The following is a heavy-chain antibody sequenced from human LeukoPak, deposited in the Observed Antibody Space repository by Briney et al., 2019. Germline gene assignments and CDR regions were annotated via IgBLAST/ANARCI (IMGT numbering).Heavy chain of an antibody. CDR3: ARGPYDSSGYYYVSFDY. Sequence: PSETLSLTCTVSGGSISSYYWSWIRQPAGKGLEWIGRIYTSGSTNYNPSLKSRVTMSVDTSKNQFSLELSSVTAADTAVYYCARGPYDSSGYYYVSFDYWGQGTLVTVSS. V-gene: IGHV4-4*07. CDR2: IYTSGST. D-gene: IGHD3-22*01. CDR1: GGSISSYY. J-gene: IGHJ4*02.